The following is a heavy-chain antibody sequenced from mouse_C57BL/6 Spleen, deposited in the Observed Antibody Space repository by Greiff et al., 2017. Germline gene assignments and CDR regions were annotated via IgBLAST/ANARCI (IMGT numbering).Heavy chain of an antibody. CDR2: ILPGSGST. CDR3: ARYLSTVVAYCYAMDY. Sequence: VQLQQSGAELMKPGASVKLSCKATGYTFTGYWIEWVKQRPGHGLEWIGEILPGSGSTNYNEKFKGKATFTADTSSNTAYMQLSSLTTEDSAIYYCARYLSTVVAYCYAMDYWGQGTSLTVSS. V-gene: IGHV1-9*01. J-gene: IGHJ4*01. D-gene: IGHD1-1*01. CDR1: GYTFTGYW.